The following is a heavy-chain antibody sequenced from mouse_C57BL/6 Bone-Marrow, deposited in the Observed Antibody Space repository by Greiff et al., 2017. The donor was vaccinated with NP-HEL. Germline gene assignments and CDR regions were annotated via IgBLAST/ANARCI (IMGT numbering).Heavy chain of an antibody. CDR1: GYTFTNYW. Sequence: QVQLQQSGAELVRPGTSVKMSCKASGYTFTNYWIGWAKQRPGHGLEWIGDIYPGGGYTNYNEKFKGKATLTADKSSSTAYMQFSSLTSEDAAIYYCARWDGYHVDYWGQGTTLTVSS. CDR3: ARWDGYHVDY. D-gene: IGHD2-3*01. J-gene: IGHJ2*01. CDR2: IYPGGGYT. V-gene: IGHV1-63*01.